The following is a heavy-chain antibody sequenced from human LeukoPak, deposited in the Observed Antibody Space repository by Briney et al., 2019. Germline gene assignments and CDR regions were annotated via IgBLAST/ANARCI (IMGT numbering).Heavy chain of an antibody. CDR1: GFTFSSYG. J-gene: IGHJ4*02. Sequence: PGGSLRLSCAASGFTFSSYGMSWVRQAPGKGLEWVSFISGSGGNTYYADSVKGRLTISRDNSKNTLFLQVNSLRGEDTAVYYCASYQYGSGSWNWGQGTLVTVSS. CDR2: ISGSGGNT. CDR3: ASYQYGSGSWN. V-gene: IGHV3-23*01. D-gene: IGHD3-10*01.